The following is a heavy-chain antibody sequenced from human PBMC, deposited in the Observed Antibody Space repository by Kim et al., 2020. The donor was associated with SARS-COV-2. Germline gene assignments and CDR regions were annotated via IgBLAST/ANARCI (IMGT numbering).Heavy chain of an antibody. J-gene: IGHJ4*02. CDR2: INHSGST. CDR1: GGSFSGYY. CDR3: ARGLGDGGYCSGGSCYRKPI. Sequence: SETLSLTCAVYGGSFSGYYWSWIRQPPGKGLEWIGEINHSGSTNYNPSLKSRVTISVDTSKNQFSLRLSSVTAADTAVYYCARGLGDGGYCSGGSCYRKPIWGQGTLVTVSS. V-gene: IGHV4-34*01. D-gene: IGHD2-15*01.